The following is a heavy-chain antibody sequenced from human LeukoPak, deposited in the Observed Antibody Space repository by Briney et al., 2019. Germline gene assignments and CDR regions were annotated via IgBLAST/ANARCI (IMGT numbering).Heavy chain of an antibody. CDR3: ARDVAAPYSSGWHGDY. D-gene: IGHD6-19*01. V-gene: IGHV4-39*07. CDR2: IYYSGST. J-gene: IGHJ4*02. Sequence: SEILSLTCTVSGGSISSSSYYWGWIRQPPGKGLEWIGIIYYSGSTYYNPSLKSRVTISVDTSKNQFSLKLSSVTAADTAVYYCARDVAAPYSSGWHGDYWGQGTLVTVSS. CDR1: GGSISSSSYY.